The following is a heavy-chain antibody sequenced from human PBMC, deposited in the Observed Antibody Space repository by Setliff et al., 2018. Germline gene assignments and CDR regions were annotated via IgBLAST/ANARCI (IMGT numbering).Heavy chain of an antibody. Sequence: GGSLRLSCAASGFTFSSYAMTWVRQAPGKGLEWVSGISGSGGATYYAASVKGRFSISRDNSKNTLYLQMNSLRAEDTAVYYCARALRGYCSGGSCYNWFDPWGQGTLVTVSS. D-gene: IGHD2-15*01. CDR1: GFTFSSYA. CDR3: ARALRGYCSGGSCYNWFDP. CDR2: ISGSGGAT. V-gene: IGHV3-23*01. J-gene: IGHJ5*02.